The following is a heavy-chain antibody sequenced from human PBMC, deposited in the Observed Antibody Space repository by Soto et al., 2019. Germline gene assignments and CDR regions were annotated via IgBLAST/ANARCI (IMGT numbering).Heavy chain of an antibody. CDR3: ARGWAALDD. CDR2: MKEDGGEK. J-gene: IGHJ4*02. CDR1: GFTFSNYW. V-gene: IGHV3-7*01. Sequence: GGSLRLSCTASGFTFSNYWMTWVRQAPGKGLEWVANMKEDGGEKYYLDSVNGRFTISRDNAKSSLYLQMNSLRAEDTAVYFCARGWAALDDWGQGSLVTVSS. D-gene: IGHD2-15*01.